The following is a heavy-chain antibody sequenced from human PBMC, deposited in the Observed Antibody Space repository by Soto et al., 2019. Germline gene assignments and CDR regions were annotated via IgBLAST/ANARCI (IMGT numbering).Heavy chain of an antibody. V-gene: IGHV1-69*13. CDR2: IIPIFGTA. D-gene: IGHD3-10*01. Sequence: SVKVSCKASGGTFSSYAISWVRQALGQGLEWMGGIIPIFGTANYAQKFQGRVTITADESTSTAYMELSSLRSEDTAVYYCASIGVRGVIPHDAFDIWGQGTMVTVSS. CDR1: GGTFSSYA. J-gene: IGHJ3*02. CDR3: ASIGVRGVIPHDAFDI.